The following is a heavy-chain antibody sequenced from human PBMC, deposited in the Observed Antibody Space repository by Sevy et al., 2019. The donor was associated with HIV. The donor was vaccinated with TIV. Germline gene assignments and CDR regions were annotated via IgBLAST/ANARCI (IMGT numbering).Heavy chain of an antibody. CDR1: GFTFSSYA. J-gene: IGHJ6*02. CDR3: ARESVDTWTGPVDYEYGMDV. CDR2: ISYDGTNK. V-gene: IGHV3-30-3*01. Sequence: GGSLRLSCAASGFTFSSYAMHWVRQAPGKGLEWVAVISYDGTNKYYADSVKGRFTISRDNAKNTLYLQMTSLRAEDTAVYYCARESVDTWTGPVDYEYGMDVWGLGTSVTVSS. D-gene: IGHD3-9*01.